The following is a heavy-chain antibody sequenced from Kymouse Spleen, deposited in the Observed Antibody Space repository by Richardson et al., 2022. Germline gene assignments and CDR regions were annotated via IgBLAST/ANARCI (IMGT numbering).Heavy chain of an antibody. Sequence: QVQLVESGGGVVQPGRSLRLSCAASGFTFSSYGMHWVRQAPGKGLEWVAVIWYDGSNKYYADSVKGRFTISRDNSKNTLYLQMNSLRAEDTAVYYCARDRITMVRGEDYGMDVWGQGTTVTVSS. CDR1: GFTFSSYG. CDR2: IWYDGSNK. V-gene: IGHV3-33*01. CDR3: ARDRITMVRGEDYGMDV. D-gene: IGHD3-10*01. J-gene: IGHJ6*02.